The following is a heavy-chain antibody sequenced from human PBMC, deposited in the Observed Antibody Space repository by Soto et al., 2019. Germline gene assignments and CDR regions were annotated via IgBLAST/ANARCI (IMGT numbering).Heavy chain of an antibody. CDR2: IYWDDDK. J-gene: IGHJ4*02. CDR1: GFSLSTSGVG. Sequence: QITLKESGPTLVKPTQTLTLTCTFSGFSLSTSGVGVGWIRQPPGKALEWLALIYWDDDKRYSPSLKSRLTITKDTSKNQVVLTMTNMDPVDTATYHCAHLVEMATIFDYWGQGTLVTVSS. V-gene: IGHV2-5*02. D-gene: IGHD5-12*01. CDR3: AHLVEMATIFDY.